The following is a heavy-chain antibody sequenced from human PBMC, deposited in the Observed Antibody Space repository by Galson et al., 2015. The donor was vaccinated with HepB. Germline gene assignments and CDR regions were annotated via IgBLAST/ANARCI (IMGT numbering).Heavy chain of an antibody. D-gene: IGHD4-23*01. Sequence: SCAASGFTFSSYSMNWVRQAPGKGLEWVSYLSSSSSTIYYAESVKGRITISRDNARESLYLQMNSLRAEDTAVYYCARAVSVPYYYGMDIWGQGTTVTVSS. J-gene: IGHJ6*02. CDR3: ARAVSVPYYYGMDI. V-gene: IGHV3-48*01. CDR2: LSSSSSTI. CDR1: GFTFSSYS.